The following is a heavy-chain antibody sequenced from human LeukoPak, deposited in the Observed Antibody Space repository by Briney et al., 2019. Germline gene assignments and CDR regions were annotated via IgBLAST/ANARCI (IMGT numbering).Heavy chain of an antibody. CDR1: GGSISSGDYS. Sequence: SETLSLTCTVSGGSISSGDYSWSWIRQPPGKGLEWIGYIYYSGSTSYNPSLKSRVTISLDTSKNQFSLKLSSVTPADTAVYYCAKARSYDLFTGSYWFEPWGQGTLVTVSS. CDR3: AKARSYDLFTGSYWFEP. D-gene: IGHD3-9*01. J-gene: IGHJ5*02. CDR2: IYYSGST. V-gene: IGHV4-30-4*01.